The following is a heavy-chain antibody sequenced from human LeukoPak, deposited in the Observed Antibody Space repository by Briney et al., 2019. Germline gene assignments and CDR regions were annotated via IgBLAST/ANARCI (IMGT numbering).Heavy chain of an antibody. CDR1: GLTFSSYW. V-gene: IGHV3-23*01. CDR2: VSSSGSTI. CDR3: AKLGNDAFDI. J-gene: IGHJ3*02. D-gene: IGHD7-27*01. Sequence: PGGSLRLSCAVSGLTFSSYWMSWVRQAPGKGLEWVSCVSSSGSTIYYADSVKGRFTISRDNSKNTLYLQMNSLRAEDTAVYYCAKLGNDAFDIWGQGTMVTVSS.